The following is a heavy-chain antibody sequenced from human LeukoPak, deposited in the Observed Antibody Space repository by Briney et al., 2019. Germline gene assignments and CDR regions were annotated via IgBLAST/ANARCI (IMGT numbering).Heavy chain of an antibody. V-gene: IGHV1-69*01. CDR2: IIPIFGTA. D-gene: IGHD2-15*01. CDR3: ARAYCGGGSCYEYYYYYYGMDV. J-gene: IGHJ6*04. Sequence: GSSVTVSCKASGGTFSSYAISWVRQAPGQGLEWMGGIIPIFGTANYAQKFQGRVTITADESTSTAYMELSSLRSEDTAVYYCARAYCGGGSCYEYYYYYYGMDVWGKGTTVTVSS. CDR1: GGTFSSYA.